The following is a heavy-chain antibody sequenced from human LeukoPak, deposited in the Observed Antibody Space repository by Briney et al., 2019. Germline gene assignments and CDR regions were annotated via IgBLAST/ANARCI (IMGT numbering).Heavy chain of an antibody. Sequence: GGSLRLSCAATGFSVSRRAMSWVRQAPGKGLEWLASITNNGEKTYYAASVKGRFSISRDESQNTVYLAMSSLGVEDTAVYYCAKDHPSDGWPTFEYWGQGVLVTVSS. CDR1: GFSVSRRA. D-gene: IGHD2-15*01. CDR3: AKDHPSDGWPTFEY. CDR2: ITNNGEKT. J-gene: IGHJ4*02. V-gene: IGHV3-23*01.